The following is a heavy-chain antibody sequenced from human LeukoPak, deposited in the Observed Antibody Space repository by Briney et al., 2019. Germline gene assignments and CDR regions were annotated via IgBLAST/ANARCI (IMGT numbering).Heavy chain of an antibody. CDR1: GGSFSGYY. CDR3: ARGKWYGSGLYYYYMDV. D-gene: IGHD3-10*01. Sequence: SETLSLTCAVYGGSFSGYYWSWIRQPPGKGLEWIGEINHSGSTNYNPSLKSRVTISVDTSKYQFSLKLSSVTAADTAVYYCARGKWYGSGLYYYYMDVWGKGTTVTVSS. V-gene: IGHV4-34*01. J-gene: IGHJ6*03. CDR2: INHSGST.